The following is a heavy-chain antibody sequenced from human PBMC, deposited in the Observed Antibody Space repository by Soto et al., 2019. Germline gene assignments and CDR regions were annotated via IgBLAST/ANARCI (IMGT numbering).Heavy chain of an antibody. CDR2: IRSRAVGETT. CDR3: TTGTAVAKYYFDF. D-gene: IGHD5-18*01. CDR1: GFTFNNAW. J-gene: IGHJ4*02. V-gene: IGHV3-15*01. Sequence: EVQLVESGGGLVEPGGPLRLSCAASGFTFNNAWMGWVRQAPGKGLEWVGLIRSRAVGETTDYAVPVKGRFTISRDDSKNTLSLQMNSLKTEHPAVYYCTTGTAVAKYYFDFWGQGTLVTVSS.